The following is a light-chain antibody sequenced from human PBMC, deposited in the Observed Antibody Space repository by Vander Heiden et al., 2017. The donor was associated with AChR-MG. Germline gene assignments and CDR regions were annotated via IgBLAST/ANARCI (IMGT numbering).Light chain of an antibody. CDR3: QAWDSGMVV. CDR2: EDK. CDR1: RLGSKY. J-gene: IGLJ2*01. Sequence: SYELTQPPSVSVSPGQTASITCSGDRLGSKYACWYQQKPGQSPVLLIYEDKKRPSGIPERFSGSNSGNTATLTISGTQAMDEADYYCQAWDSGMVVFGGGTKVTVI. V-gene: IGLV3-1*01.